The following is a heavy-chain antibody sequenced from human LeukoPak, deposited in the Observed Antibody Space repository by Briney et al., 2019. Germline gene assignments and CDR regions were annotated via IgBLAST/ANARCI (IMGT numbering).Heavy chain of an antibody. CDR3: ARDLYAGYYYDSSGPFYD. CDR2: IYYSGST. CDR1: GGSISSGGYY. D-gene: IGHD3-22*01. V-gene: IGHV4-31*03. Sequence: PSQTLSLTCTVSGGSISSGGYYWSWLRQHPGKGLEWIGYIYYSGSTYYNPSLKSRVTISVDTSKNQFSLKLSSVTAADTAVYYCARDLYAGYYYDSSGPFYDWGQGTLVTVSS. J-gene: IGHJ4*02.